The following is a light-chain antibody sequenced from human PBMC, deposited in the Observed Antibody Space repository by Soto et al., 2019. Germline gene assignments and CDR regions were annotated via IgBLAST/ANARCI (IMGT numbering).Light chain of an antibody. J-gene: IGKJ1*01. CDR1: QSINTW. CDR3: QQYNSFPQT. CDR2: DAS. V-gene: IGKV1-5*01. Sequence: DMQLTQSPRTLSASVGDKVTLTCRASQSINTWLAWYQQKSGKAPKLLIFDASSLQTGVPSRFSGSGSGTEFSLTISSLQPDDFGTYYCQQYNSFPQTFGQGTKVEIK.